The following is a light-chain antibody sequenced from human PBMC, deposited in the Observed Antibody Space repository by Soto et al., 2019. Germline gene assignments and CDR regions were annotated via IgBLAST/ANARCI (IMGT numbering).Light chain of an antibody. Sequence: QSALTQPASVSGSPGQSIAISCTGSSSDVGFYNYVSWYQQHPGKVPKLIIYEVTNRPSGVSNRFSGSKSGNTASLTISGLQAEDEADYYCCSYTSSTTYVFGTGTKLTVL. CDR2: EVT. V-gene: IGLV2-14*01. CDR1: SSDVGFYNY. J-gene: IGLJ1*01. CDR3: CSYTSSTTYV.